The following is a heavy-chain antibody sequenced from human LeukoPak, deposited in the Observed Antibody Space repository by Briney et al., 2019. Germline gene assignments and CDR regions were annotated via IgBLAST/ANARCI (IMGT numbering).Heavy chain of an antibody. V-gene: IGHV3-21*01. CDR2: ISSSSSYI. D-gene: IGHD3-16*01. CDR3: VRDMSRESIFDY. Sequence: GGSLRLSCAASGFTFSSYSMNWVRQAPGKGLEWVSSISSSSSYIYYADSVKGRFTISRDNAKNSLYLQMNSLRAEDTAVYYCVRDMSRESIFDYWGQGTLVIVSS. J-gene: IGHJ4*02. CDR1: GFTFSSYS.